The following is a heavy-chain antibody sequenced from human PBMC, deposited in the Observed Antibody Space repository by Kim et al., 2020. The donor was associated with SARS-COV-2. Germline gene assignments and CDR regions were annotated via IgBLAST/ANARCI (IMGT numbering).Heavy chain of an antibody. CDR2: ISAYNGNT. J-gene: IGHJ3*02. D-gene: IGHD3-22*01. Sequence: ASVKVSCKASGYTFTSYGISWVRQAPGQGLEWMGWISAYNGNTNYAQKLQGRVTMTTDTSTSTAYMELRSLRPDDTAVYYCARGMAYYYDSSGYYMVKGDALDIWGQGAMVTVSS. CDR3: ARGMAYYYDSSGYYMVKGDALDI. CDR1: GYTFTSYG. V-gene: IGHV1-18*01.